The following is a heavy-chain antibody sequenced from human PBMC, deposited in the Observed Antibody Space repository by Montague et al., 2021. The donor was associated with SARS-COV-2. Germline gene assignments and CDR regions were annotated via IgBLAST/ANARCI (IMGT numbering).Heavy chain of an antibody. CDR1: GFSFSTYG. CDR2: ISFDGRNL. CDR3: AKDVVVTGYSHWYFDL. V-gene: IGHV3-30*18. J-gene: IGHJ2*01. D-gene: IGHD2-21*02. Sequence: LRLSWSGSGFSFSTYGMHWLRQAPGKGLEWVAVISFDGRNLRYADSVKGRFTISRDISKNTLSLHMNSLRAEDSAVYYCAKDVVVTGYSHWYFDLWGRGTLVTVSS.